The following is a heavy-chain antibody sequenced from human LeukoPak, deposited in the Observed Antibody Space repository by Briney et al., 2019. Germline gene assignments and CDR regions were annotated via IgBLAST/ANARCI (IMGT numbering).Heavy chain of an antibody. CDR2: IIASGGTT. CDR3: ATLYGDYNWYFDL. J-gene: IGHJ2*01. CDR1: EITYSIYF. V-gene: IGHV3-23*01. Sequence: GGSLRLSCTSSEITYSIYFMGWLRQAPGRGPEWVSTIIASGGTTYHAHSVQGRFTISRDKSKNTLYLQMTSLRAEDTAVYYCATLYGDYNWYFDLWGRGTLVTVSS. D-gene: IGHD4-17*01.